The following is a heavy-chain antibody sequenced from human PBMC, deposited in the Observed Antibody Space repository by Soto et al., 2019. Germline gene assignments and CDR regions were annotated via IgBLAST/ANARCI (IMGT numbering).Heavy chain of an antibody. CDR2: TYYRSKWYN. Sequence: PSQTLSLTCAISGDSVSSNSAAWNWIRQSPSRGLEWLGRTYYRSKWYNDYAVSVKSRITINPDTSKNQFSLQLNSVTPEDTAVYYCARDRTYCSGGSCLYDWFDPWGQGTLVTVSS. J-gene: IGHJ5*02. D-gene: IGHD2-15*01. V-gene: IGHV6-1*01. CDR1: GDSVSSNSAA. CDR3: ARDRTYCSGGSCLYDWFDP.